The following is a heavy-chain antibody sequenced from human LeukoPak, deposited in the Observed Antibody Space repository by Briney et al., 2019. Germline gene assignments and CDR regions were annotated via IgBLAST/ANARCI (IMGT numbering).Heavy chain of an antibody. CDR2: INTDGRVT. CDR3: IRETHVGLHLEY. CDR1: GFTFTTYW. D-gene: IGHD3-10*02. J-gene: IGHJ4*02. V-gene: IGHV3-74*01. Sequence: GRSLRLSCAASGFTFTTYWMHWVRQAPGKGLVWVVRINTDGRVTIYAESVKGRFTVSRDNAENTLYLEMNNLRPEDTAVYYCIRETHVGLHLEYWGQGTLATVTS.